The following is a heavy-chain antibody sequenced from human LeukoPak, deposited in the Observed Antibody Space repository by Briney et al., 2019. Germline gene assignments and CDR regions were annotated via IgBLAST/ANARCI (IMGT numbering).Heavy chain of an antibody. Sequence: PGGSLRLSCAASGFTFNNFAMSWVRQAPGKGLEWVSAISVSGGSTSYADSVKGRFTISRDNSKNTLYLQMNSLRAEDTAIYYCAKYPYYYGSGIPAEYFQHWGQGTLVTVSS. V-gene: IGHV3-23*01. CDR2: ISVSGGST. CDR1: GFTFNNFA. J-gene: IGHJ1*01. D-gene: IGHD3-10*01. CDR3: AKYPYYYGSGIPAEYFQH.